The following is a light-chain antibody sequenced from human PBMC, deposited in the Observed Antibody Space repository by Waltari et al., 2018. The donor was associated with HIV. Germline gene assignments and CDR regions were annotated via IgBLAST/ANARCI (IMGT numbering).Light chain of an antibody. CDR3: CSYASSTTLDV. Sequence: QSALTQPASVSGSPGQSITISCTGTSSDVGGYNYVSRYQQHPGKAPKLLIYEVSNRPSGISNRFSGSKSGNTASLTISGLQAEDEADYYCCSYASSTTLDVFGGGTKLTVL. CDR2: EVS. CDR1: SSDVGGYNY. V-gene: IGLV2-14*01. J-gene: IGLJ2*01.